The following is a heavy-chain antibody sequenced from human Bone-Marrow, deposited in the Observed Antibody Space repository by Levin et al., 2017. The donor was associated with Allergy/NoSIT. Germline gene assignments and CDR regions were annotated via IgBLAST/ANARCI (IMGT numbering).Heavy chain of an antibody. CDR3: ARDWPTKTGD. D-gene: IGHD1-1*01. J-gene: IGHJ4*02. CDR2: IESNSYTI. V-gene: IGHV3-48*02. Sequence: GGSLRLSCVASGVALSTYSMNWVRQAPGKGLEWISYIESNSYTIFYADSVKGRFTISRDNAKNSLYLQMNSLRDEDTAVYYCARDWPTKTGDWGQGTLVTVSS. CDR1: GVALSTYS.